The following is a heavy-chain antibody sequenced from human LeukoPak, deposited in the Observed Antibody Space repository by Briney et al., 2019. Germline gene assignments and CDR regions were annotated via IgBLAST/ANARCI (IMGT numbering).Heavy chain of an antibody. CDR1: GFTFSSYE. Sequence: SGGSLRLSCAASGFTFSSYEMNWVRQAPGEGVEGVSYISSSGSSIYYADCVKGRFTISRDNAKNSLYLQMNSLRAEDTAVYYCAELGIPMIGGVWGKGTTVTISS. D-gene: IGHD3-10*02. V-gene: IGHV3-48*03. CDR3: AELGIPMIGGV. CDR2: ISSSGSSI. J-gene: IGHJ6*04.